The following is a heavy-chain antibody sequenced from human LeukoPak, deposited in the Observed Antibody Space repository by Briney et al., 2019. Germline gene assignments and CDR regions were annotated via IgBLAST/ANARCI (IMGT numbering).Heavy chain of an antibody. D-gene: IGHD2-15*01. J-gene: IGHJ5*02. Sequence: ASVKVSCKASGYSFTSYGISWVRQAPGQGLEWMGWISAYNGNTNYAQKLQGRVTMTTDTSTSTAYMELRSLRSDDTAVYYCAREWQYCSGGSCYFGHWFDPWGQGTLVTVSS. V-gene: IGHV1-18*01. CDR2: ISAYNGNT. CDR1: GYSFTSYG. CDR3: AREWQYCSGGSCYFGHWFDP.